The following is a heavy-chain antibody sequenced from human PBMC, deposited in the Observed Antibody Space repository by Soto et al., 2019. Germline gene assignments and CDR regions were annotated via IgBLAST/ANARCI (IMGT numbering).Heavy chain of an antibody. D-gene: IGHD4-17*01. J-gene: IGHJ6*02. CDR1: GYTFTSYG. CDR2: ISAYNGNT. Sequence: QVQLVQSGAEVKKPGASVKVSCKASGYTFTSYGISWVRQAPGQGLEWMGWISAYNGNTNYAQKLQGRVTMTTDTSTSTVYMERMSLRADDTAVYYCARDRAADYCEPNAPYYYNGMDVWGQGTTVTVS. CDR3: ARDRAADYCEPNAPYYYNGMDV. V-gene: IGHV1-18*01.